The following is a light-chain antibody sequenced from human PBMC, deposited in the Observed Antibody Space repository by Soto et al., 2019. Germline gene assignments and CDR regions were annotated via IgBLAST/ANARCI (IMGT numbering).Light chain of an antibody. CDR1: QSVSSY. CDR2: GAS. V-gene: IGKV3-20*01. J-gene: IGKJ4*01. Sequence: EIVLTQSPGTLSLSPGERATLSCRASQSVSSYLAWYQQKRGQAPRLLISGASSRATGIPDRFSGSGSGTDFTLTISRLEPEDFAEYYCQQYGSSPGTFGGGTKVEIK. CDR3: QQYGSSPGT.